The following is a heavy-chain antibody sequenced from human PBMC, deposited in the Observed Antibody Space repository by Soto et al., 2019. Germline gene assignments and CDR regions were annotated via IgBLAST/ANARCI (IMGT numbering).Heavy chain of an antibody. D-gene: IGHD1-7*01. CDR3: ARLNYGDYFDY. Sequence: GGLRLSCAASGFTFSSYDMHWVRQATGKGLEWVSAIGTAGDTYYPGSVKGRFTISRENAKNSLYLQMNSLRAEDTAVYYCARLNYGDYFDYWGQGTLVTVSS. J-gene: IGHJ4*02. CDR1: GFTFSSYD. V-gene: IGHV3-13*01. CDR2: IGTAGDT.